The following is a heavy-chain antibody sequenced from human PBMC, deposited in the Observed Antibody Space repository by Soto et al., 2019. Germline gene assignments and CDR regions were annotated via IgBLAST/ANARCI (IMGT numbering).Heavy chain of an antibody. CDR3: AKGRSYYYYYGVDV. CDR2: IISSGGSI. CDR1: GFTFSSYS. Sequence: GGSLRLSCAASGFTFSSYSMNWVRQAPGKGLEWVSDIISSGGSIYYADSVKGRFTISRDNSKSTLYLQMNSLRAEDTALYYCAKGRSYYYYYGVDVWGQGTTVTVSS. J-gene: IGHJ6*02. V-gene: IGHV3-23*01.